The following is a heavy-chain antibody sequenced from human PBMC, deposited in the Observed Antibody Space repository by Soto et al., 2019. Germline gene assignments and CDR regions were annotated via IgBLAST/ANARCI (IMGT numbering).Heavy chain of an antibody. CDR3: ATGGYCSSTSCYPNWFDP. D-gene: IGHD2-2*01. J-gene: IGHJ5*02. CDR2: FDPEDGET. CDR1: GYTLTELS. Sequence: GASVKVSCKVSGYTLTELSMHWVRQAPGKGLEWMGGFDPEDGETIYAQKFQGRVTMTEDTSTDTAYMELSSLRSEDMAVYYCATGGYCSSTSCYPNWFDPWGQGTLVTVSS. V-gene: IGHV1-24*01.